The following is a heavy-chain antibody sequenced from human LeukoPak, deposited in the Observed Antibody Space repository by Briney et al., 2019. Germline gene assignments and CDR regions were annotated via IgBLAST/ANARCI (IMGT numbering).Heavy chain of an antibody. CDR1: GYTFTSYG. J-gene: IGHJ6*03. CDR2: ISAYNGNT. Sequence: ASVKVSCKASGYTFTSYGISWVRQAPGQGLEWMGWISAYNGNTNYAQKLQGRVTMTTDTSTSTAYMELRSLRSDDTAVYYCARDARKLRDYYYMDVWGKGTTVTVSS. D-gene: IGHD1-26*01. CDR3: ARDARKLRDYYYMDV. V-gene: IGHV1-18*01.